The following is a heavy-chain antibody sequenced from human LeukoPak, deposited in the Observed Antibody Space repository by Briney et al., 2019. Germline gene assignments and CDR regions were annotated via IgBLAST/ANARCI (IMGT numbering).Heavy chain of an antibody. CDR1: GFTFSSYW. D-gene: IGHD3-10*01. J-gene: IGHJ3*02. V-gene: IGHV3-64*04. Sequence: GGSLRLSCAASGFTFSSYWMHWVRQAPGKGLEYVSGIGRDGGSTTYANSVKGRFTNSRDNAKNTLSLQMNSLRAEDMAVYYCARPRWLCSSGNFYDEINENSLPPARHGQQVLDIWGQETMVTVSS. CDR2: IGRDGGST. CDR3: ARPRWLCSSGNFYDEINENSLPPARHGQQVLDI.